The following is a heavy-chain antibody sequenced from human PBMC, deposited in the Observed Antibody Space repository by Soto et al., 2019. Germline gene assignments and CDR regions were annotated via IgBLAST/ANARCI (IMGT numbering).Heavy chain of an antibody. D-gene: IGHD5-12*01. CDR3: AKGALMRGAYDLDY. V-gene: IGHV3-23*01. J-gene: IGHJ4*02. Sequence: EVQVLESGGDLVQPGGSLRLSCAASGFTFSNYAMNWVRQAPGKGLEWVSAISASAGSTYYADSVKGRFTISRDNSKNTLYLQMNSLRAEDTAVYYCAKGALMRGAYDLDYWGQGTLVTVSS. CDR2: ISASAGST. CDR1: GFTFSNYA.